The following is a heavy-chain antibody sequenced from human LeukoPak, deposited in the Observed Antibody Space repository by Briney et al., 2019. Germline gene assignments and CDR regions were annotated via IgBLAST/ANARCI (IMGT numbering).Heavy chain of an antibody. J-gene: IGHJ4*02. D-gene: IGHD2-15*01. CDR1: GYIFTRYY. Sequence: ASVKVSCKASGYIFTRYYMHWVRQAPGQGLEWMGWISAYNGNTNYAQKLQGRVTMTTDTSTSTAYMELRSLRSDDTAVYYCARDSRQLLPGSVDYWGQGTLVTVSS. CDR3: ARDSRQLLPGSVDY. CDR2: ISAYNGNT. V-gene: IGHV1-18*04.